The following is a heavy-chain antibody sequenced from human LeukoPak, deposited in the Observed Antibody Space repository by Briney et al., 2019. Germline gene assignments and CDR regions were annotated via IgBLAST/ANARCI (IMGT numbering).Heavy chain of an antibody. CDR1: GFTFDDYA. D-gene: IGHD6-13*01. CDR2: ISSSSSYI. J-gene: IGHJ4*02. CDR3: ARHSSRSGSFDY. V-gene: IGHV3-21*01. Sequence: GGSLRLSCAASGFTFDDYAMHWVRQAPGKGLEWVSSISSSSSYIYYADSVKGRFTISRDNAKNSLYLQMNSLRAEDTAVYYCARHSSRSGSFDYWGQGTLVTVSS.